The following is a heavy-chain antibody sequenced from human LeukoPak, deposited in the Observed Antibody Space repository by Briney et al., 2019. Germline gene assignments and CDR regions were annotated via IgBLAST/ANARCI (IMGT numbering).Heavy chain of an antibody. CDR1: GFTFDDYT. CDR2: ISWDGGST. V-gene: IGHV3-43*01. D-gene: IGHD1-26*01. CDR3: AKDSGSGSIDYGMDV. J-gene: IGHJ6*02. Sequence: GGSLRLSCAASGFTFDDYTMHWVRQAPGKGLEWVSLISWDGGSTYYADSVKGRFTISRDNSKTSLYLQMNSLRTEDTALYYCAKDSGSGSIDYGMDVWGQGTTVTVSS.